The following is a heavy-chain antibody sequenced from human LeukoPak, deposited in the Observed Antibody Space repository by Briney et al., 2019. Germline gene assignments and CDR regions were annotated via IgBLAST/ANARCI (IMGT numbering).Heavy chain of an antibody. CDR2: INTDGSST. Sequence: QAGGSLRLSCAASGFTFISYGMQWVRQAPGKGLVWVSRINTDGSSTSYADSVKGRFTVSRDNAKNTLYLQMNSLRAEDTAVYYCAREDVNIEVAASGPFDIWGQGTMVTVSS. D-gene: IGHD6-19*01. J-gene: IGHJ3*02. V-gene: IGHV3-74*01. CDR3: AREDVNIEVAASGPFDI. CDR1: GFTFISYG.